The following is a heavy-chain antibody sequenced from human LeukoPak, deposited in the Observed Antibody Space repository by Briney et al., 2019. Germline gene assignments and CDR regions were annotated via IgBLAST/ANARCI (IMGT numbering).Heavy chain of an antibody. J-gene: IGHJ4*02. V-gene: IGHV1-2*02. CDR1: GYTFTGYY. CDR2: INPNSGGP. CDR3: ARDSTMAGPEGIDY. D-gene: IGHD5-24*01. Sequence: GASVKVSCKASGYTFTGYYFHWVRQAPGQGLEWMGWINPNSGGPNYAQKFQGRVTMTRDTSSSTVYMELSRLTSDDTAVYYCARDSTMAGPEGIDYWGQGTQVTVSS.